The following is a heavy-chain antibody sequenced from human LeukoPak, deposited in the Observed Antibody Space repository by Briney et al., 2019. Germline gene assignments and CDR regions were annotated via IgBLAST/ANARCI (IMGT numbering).Heavy chain of an antibody. V-gene: IGHV4-34*01. J-gene: IGHJ4*02. CDR3: ARETTVTHFDY. D-gene: IGHD4-17*01. CDR2: INHSGST. CDR1: GGSFSGYY. Sequence: PSETLSLTCAVYGGSFSGYYWSWIRQPPGKGLEWIGEINHSGSTNYNPSLKSRVTISVDTSKNQFSLKLSSVTAADTAVYYRARETTVTHFDYWGQGTLVTVSS.